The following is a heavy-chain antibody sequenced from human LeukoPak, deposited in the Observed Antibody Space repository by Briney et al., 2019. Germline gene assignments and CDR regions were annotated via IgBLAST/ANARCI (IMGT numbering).Heavy chain of an antibody. CDR2: ISDRGTTT. J-gene: IGHJ4*02. CDR3: ARDRGFGVVTPIDY. Sequence: GGSLRLSCAASGFTFSSNSMAWVRQAPGKGLEWVSGISDRGTTTYYADSVKGRFTSSRDNSKNTLYLQMNSLRAEDTAVYYCARDRGFGVVTPIDYWGQGTLVTVSS. V-gene: IGHV3-23*01. CDR1: GFTFSSNS. D-gene: IGHD3-3*01.